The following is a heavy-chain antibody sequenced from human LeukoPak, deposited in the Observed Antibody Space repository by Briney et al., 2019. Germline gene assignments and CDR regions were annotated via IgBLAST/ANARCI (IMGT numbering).Heavy chain of an antibody. Sequence: GGSLRLSCAASGFTFSSYSMNWVRQAPGKGLEWVSYISSSSSTIYYADSVKGRSTISRDNAKNSLYLQMNSLRAEDTAVYYCARARTTVVKSGYFDYWGQGTLVTVSS. D-gene: IGHD4-23*01. J-gene: IGHJ4*02. CDR2: ISSSSSTI. CDR1: GFTFSSYS. CDR3: ARARTTVVKSGYFDY. V-gene: IGHV3-48*04.